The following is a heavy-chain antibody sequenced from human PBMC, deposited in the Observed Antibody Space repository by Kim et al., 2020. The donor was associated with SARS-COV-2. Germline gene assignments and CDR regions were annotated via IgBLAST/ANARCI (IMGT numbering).Heavy chain of an antibody. V-gene: IGHV3-64D*06. CDR1: GFTFSSYA. CDR3: VKDMVRGVIHYYYYGMDV. CDR2: ISSNGGST. J-gene: IGHJ6*02. Sequence: GGSLRLSCSASGFTFSSYAMHWVRQAPGKGLEYVSAISSNGGSTYYADSVKGRFTISRDNSKNTLYLQMSSLRAEDTAVYYCVKDMVRGVIHYYYYGMDVWGQGTTVTVSS. D-gene: IGHD3-10*01.